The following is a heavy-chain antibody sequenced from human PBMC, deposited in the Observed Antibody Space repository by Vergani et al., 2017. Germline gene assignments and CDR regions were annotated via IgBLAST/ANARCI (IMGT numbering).Heavy chain of an antibody. J-gene: IGHJ2*01. CDR3: ARDLVASPWYFDL. CDR2: IDYSGGT. Sequence: QVQLQESGPGLVKPSQTLSLTCTVSGGSISSGGYYWSWIRQHPGKGLEWIGYIDYSGGTYYNPSLKRRVTLSVETSKNQFSLKLSSVTAADTAVYYCARDLVASPWYFDLGGRGTLVTVAS. CDR1: GGSISSGGYY. V-gene: IGHV4-31*03. D-gene: IGHD5-12*01.